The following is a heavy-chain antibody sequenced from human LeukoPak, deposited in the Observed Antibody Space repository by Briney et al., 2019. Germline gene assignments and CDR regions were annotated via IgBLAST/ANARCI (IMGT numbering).Heavy chain of an antibody. CDR1: GGSISSYY. CDR3: ARGGVLRYFDWLLRINY. Sequence: SETLSLTCTVSGGSISSYYWSWIRQPPGKGLEWIGYIYYSGSTNYNPSLKSRVTISVDTSKNQFSLKLSSVTAADTAVYYCARGGVLRYFDWLLRINYWGQGTLVTVSS. J-gene: IGHJ4*02. V-gene: IGHV4-59*01. CDR2: IYYSGST. D-gene: IGHD3-9*01.